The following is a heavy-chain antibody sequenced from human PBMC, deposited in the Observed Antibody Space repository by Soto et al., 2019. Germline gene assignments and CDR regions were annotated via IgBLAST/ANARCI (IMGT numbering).Heavy chain of an antibody. CDR2: ISAYDGDT. V-gene: IGHV1-18*01. Sequence: QVHLVQSGPEVKKPGASVKVSCKTSGYTLTAYGFSWVRQAPGHGIEWMGWISAYDGDTKYAQNLQGRVTMTTDTSTSTVYMELRSLRSDGTAVYYCARAKDQQMSHAFDFWGQGTMVTVSS. CDR3: ARAKDQQMSHAFDF. CDR1: GYTLTAYG. D-gene: IGHD2-2*01. J-gene: IGHJ3*01.